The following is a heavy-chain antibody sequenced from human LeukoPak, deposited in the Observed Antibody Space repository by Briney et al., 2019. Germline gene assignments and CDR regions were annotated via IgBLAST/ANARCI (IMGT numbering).Heavy chain of an antibody. V-gene: IGHV4-34*01. CDR3: ARLVSRGKYQLRNYYYGMDV. Sequence: SETLSLTCAVYGGSFSGYYWSWIRQPPGEGLEWIGEINHSGSTNYNPSLKSRVTISVDTSKNQFSLKLSSVTAADTAVYYCARLVSRGKYQLRNYYYGMDVWGQGTTVTVSS. D-gene: IGHD2-2*01. CDR2: INHSGST. CDR1: GGSFSGYY. J-gene: IGHJ6*02.